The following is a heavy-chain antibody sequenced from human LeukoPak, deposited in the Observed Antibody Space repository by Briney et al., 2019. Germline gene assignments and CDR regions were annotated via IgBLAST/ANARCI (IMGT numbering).Heavy chain of an antibody. V-gene: IGHV3-23*01. CDR3: ANPSSSWYFDY. J-gene: IGHJ4*02. D-gene: IGHD6-13*01. CDR2: ISGSGGST. CDR1: GFTLSSYA. Sequence: GGSLRLSCAASGFTLSSYAMSWVRQAPGKGLEWVSAISGSGGSTYYADSVKGRFTISRDNSKNTLYLQMNSLRAEDTAVYYCANPSSSWYFDYWGQGTLVTVSS.